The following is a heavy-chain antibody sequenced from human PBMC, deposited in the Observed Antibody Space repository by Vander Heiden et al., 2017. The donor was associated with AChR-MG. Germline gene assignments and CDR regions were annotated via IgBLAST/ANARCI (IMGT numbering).Heavy chain of an antibody. Sequence: QLPLQESGPGLVKPSATLSLTCTVSGGSISSRSSAWGEIRQPPGKGLEWIGSINYSGSTYYNPSLKSLVTIAVDKAKNQFSLKLSSVTAADTAVYYCARQWLTMVRGGILWFDPWGQGTLVTVSS. V-gene: IGHV4-39*01. J-gene: IGHJ5*02. CDR3: ARQWLTMVRGGILWFDP. CDR2: INYSGST. CDR1: GGSISSRSSA. D-gene: IGHD3-10*01.